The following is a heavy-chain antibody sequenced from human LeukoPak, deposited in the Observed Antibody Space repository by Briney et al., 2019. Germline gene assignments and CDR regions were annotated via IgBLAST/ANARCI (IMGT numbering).Heavy chain of an antibody. CDR1: GFTFSSYA. J-gene: IGHJ4*02. D-gene: IGHD3-16*02. CDR3: ARCGAITFGGVIEYYFDY. V-gene: IGHV3-30-3*01. Sequence: GGSLRLSCAASGFTFSSYAMHWVRQAPGKGLEWVAVISYDGSNKYYADSVKGRFTISRDNSKNTLYLQMNSLRAEDTAVYYCARCGAITFGGVIEYYFDYWGQGTLVTVSS. CDR2: ISYDGSNK.